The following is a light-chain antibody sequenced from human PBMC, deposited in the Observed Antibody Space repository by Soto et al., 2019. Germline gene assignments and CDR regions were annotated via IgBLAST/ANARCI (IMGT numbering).Light chain of an antibody. V-gene: IGKV3-20*01. J-gene: IGKJ1*01. CDR2: GAS. Sequence: EIVLTQSPGTLSLYPGERATLSCRASQSVSGSYLAWYQQKPGQAPRLIIYGASSRATGIPDRFSGSGSGTDFTLTISRLEPEDFAVYYCQNYGSLTSSTFGQGTKVEIK. CDR1: QSVSGSY. CDR3: QNYGSLTSST.